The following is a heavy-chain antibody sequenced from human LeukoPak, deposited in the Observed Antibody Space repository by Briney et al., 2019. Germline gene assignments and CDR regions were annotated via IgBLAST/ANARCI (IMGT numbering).Heavy chain of an antibody. CDR2: IYPGDSDT. V-gene: IGHV5-51*01. CDR1: GYSFTSYW. CDR3: ARLSIRVYSSSPFDY. D-gene: IGHD6-13*01. J-gene: IGHJ4*02. Sequence: KPGESLKISCKGSGYSFTSYWIGWVRQMPGKGLEWMGIIYPGDSDTRYSPSFQGQVTISADKSISTAYLQWSSLKASDTAMYYCARLSIRVYSSSPFDYWGQGTLVTVSS.